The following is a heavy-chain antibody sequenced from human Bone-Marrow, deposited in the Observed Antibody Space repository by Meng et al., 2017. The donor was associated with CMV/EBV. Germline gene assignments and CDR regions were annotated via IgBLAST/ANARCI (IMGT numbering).Heavy chain of an antibody. CDR3: ARDLGNGRITMSY. CDR2: ISSSSSYI. V-gene: IGHV3-21*01. CDR1: GFTFSSYS. D-gene: IGHD3-10*02. J-gene: IGHJ4*02. Sequence: GGSLRLSCAASGFTFSSYSMNWVRQAPGKGLEWVSSISSSSSYIYYADSVKGRFTISRDNSKNTLYLQMNSLRAEDTAVYYCARDLGNGRITMSYWGQGTLVTVSS.